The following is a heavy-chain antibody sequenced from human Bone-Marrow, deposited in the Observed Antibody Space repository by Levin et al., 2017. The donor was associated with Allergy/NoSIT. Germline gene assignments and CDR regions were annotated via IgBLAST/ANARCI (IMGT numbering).Heavy chain of an antibody. CDR3: AKDALIAMAGGFYPYHGMDV. J-gene: IGHJ6*02. D-gene: IGHD6-19*01. Sequence: PGGSLRLSCAASGFTFSTYAMSWVRQAPGKGLEWVSSISKTGINTHYADSVKGRFIISRDNSKNTLYLQMNSLRAEDTAIYFCAKDALIAMAGGFYPYHGMDVWGQGPTVTVSS. CDR1: GFTFSTYA. V-gene: IGHV3-23*01. CDR2: ISKTGINT.